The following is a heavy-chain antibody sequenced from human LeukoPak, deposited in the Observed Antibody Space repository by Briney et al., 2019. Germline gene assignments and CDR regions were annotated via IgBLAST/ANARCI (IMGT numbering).Heavy chain of an antibody. CDR1: GGSISSYY. D-gene: IGHD3-22*01. CDR3: ARGRPPYYYDSSGYPPFDY. CDR2: IYYCGST. V-gene: IGHV4-59*01. Sequence: SEALSVTCPDSGGSISSYYWSWLRQPPRKGLEGIGYIYYCGSTNYNPSLKSRVTISVDTSKYQFSLKLSSVTAADTAVYYCARGRPPYYYDSSGYPPFDYWGQGTLVTVSS. J-gene: IGHJ4*02.